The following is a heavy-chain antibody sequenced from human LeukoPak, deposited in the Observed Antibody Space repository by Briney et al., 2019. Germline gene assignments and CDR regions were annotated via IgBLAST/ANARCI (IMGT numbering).Heavy chain of an antibody. CDR2: VYYTGST. D-gene: IGHD2-2*01. CDR3: AREGGSIVVVPAAIWGHAFDI. Sequence: SETLSLTCTISAGSISTYYWSWVRQPPGKGLEWIGYVYYTGSTNYNPSLKSRVTMSLDTPKNQFSLKLRSMTAAGTAVYYWAREGGSIVVVPAAIWGHAFDIWGQGTMVTVSS. J-gene: IGHJ3*02. CDR1: AGSISTYY. V-gene: IGHV4-59*01.